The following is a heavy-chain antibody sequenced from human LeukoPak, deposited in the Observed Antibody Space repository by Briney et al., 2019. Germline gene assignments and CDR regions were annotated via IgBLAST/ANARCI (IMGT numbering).Heavy chain of an antibody. J-gene: IGHJ6*02. CDR1: GFTVSNIY. V-gene: IGHV3-53*01. CDR2: IHSGGIT. D-gene: IGHD6-13*01. CDR3: VRDRGIASTGGYGMDV. Sequence: PGGSLRLSCAGSGFTVSNIYMRWVRQAPGPGLEWVSIIHSGGITHYADSVKGRFTISRDNSKNTLYLQMNSLRAEDTAVYYCVRDRGIASTGGYGMDVWGQGTTVTVSS.